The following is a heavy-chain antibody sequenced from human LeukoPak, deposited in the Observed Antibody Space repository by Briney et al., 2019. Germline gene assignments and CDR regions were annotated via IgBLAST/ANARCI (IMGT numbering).Heavy chain of an antibody. J-gene: IGHJ6*03. CDR1: GFTFSTYS. V-gene: IGHV3-48*01. CDR3: AGYSGYDYVYYYYYMDV. D-gene: IGHD5-12*01. Sequence: GGSLRLSCAASGFTFSTYSMNWVRQAPGKGLEWVSDIDSGSNNIHYADSVKGRFTISRDDAKNSLYLQMDSLRAEDTAVYYCAGYSGYDYVYYYYYMDVWGRGTTVTISS. CDR2: IDSGSNNI.